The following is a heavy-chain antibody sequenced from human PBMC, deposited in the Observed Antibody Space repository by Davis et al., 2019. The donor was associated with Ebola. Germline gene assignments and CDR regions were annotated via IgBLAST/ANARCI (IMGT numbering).Heavy chain of an antibody. CDR2: VGGGGGFT. CDR3: AKDNRNIWSEV. CDR1: GFSFSGYS. J-gene: IGHJ3*01. V-gene: IGHV3-23*01. Sequence: GESLKISCAASGFSFSGYSMNWVRQAPGKGLEWVASVGGGGGFTYYADSVKGRFTISRDNSKNTLYLQMNGLRVEDTAIYYCAKDNRNIWSEVWGQGTMVTVSS. D-gene: IGHD2/OR15-2a*01.